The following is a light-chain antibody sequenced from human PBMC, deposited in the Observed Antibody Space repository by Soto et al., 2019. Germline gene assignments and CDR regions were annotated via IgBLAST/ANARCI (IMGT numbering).Light chain of an antibody. V-gene: IGLV2-8*01. J-gene: IGLJ3*02. CDR2: QVN. CDR1: SSDVGNYDY. Sequence: QSALTQPPSASGSPGQSVTISCTGTSSDVGNYDYVSWYQQHPGKAPKLLFYQVNKRPSGVPDRFSGSKSGNTASLTVSGLQAEDEADYYCSSYAGSNTVVFGGGTKLTVL. CDR3: SSYAGSNTVV.